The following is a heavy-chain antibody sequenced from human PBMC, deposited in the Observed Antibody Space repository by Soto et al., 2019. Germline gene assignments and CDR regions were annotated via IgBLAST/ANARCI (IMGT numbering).Heavy chain of an antibody. Sequence: QAQLVESGGGVVQPGRSLRLSCAASLFASSSYGMHWVRQAPGTGLEWVAVISYDGSLQHYADSVKGRFTISRDNSKNMVLLQMSSLRAEDTAVYYCVSDRGYGHASVPYSWGQGTLVSVSS. D-gene: IGHD5-18*01. J-gene: IGHJ4*02. CDR1: LFASSSYG. V-gene: IGHV3-30*03. CDR2: ISYDGSLQ. CDR3: VSDRGYGHASVPYS.